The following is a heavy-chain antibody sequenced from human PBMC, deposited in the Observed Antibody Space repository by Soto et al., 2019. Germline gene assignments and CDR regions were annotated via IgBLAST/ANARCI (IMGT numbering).Heavy chain of an antibody. CDR3: ARGYSSGPDY. Sequence: SETLSLTCTVSGGSISSSYWSWIRQPPGKGLEWIGYIYYSGSTNCNPSLKSRVTISVDTSKNSLYLQLNSLRAEDTALYYCARGYSSGPDYWGQGTLVTVSS. D-gene: IGHD6-19*01. CDR2: IYYSGST. V-gene: IGHV4-59*12. J-gene: IGHJ4*02. CDR1: GGSISSSY.